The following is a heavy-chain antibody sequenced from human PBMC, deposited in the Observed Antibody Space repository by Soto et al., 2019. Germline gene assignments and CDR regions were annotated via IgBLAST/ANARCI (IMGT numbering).Heavy chain of an antibody. D-gene: IGHD6-13*01. V-gene: IGHV1-69*13. CDR3: ARGVAAAGPFYYYYYYGMDV. CDR1: GGTFSSYA. J-gene: IGHJ6*02. CDR2: IIPIFGTA. Sequence: SVKVSCKASGGTFSSYAISWVRQAPGQGLEWMGGIIPIFGTANYAQKFQGRVTITADESTSTAYMELSSLRSEDTAVYYCARGVAAAGPFYYYYYYGMDVWGQGTTVTVSS.